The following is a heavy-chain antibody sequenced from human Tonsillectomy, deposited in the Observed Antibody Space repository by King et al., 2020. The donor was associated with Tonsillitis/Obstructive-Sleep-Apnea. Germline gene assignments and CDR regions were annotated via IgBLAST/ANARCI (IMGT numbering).Heavy chain of an antibody. Sequence: ITLKESGPTLVKPTQTLTLTCTFSGFSLSTSAVGVGWIRQPPGMALEWLALIYWDDDKRYSPSLKSRLTITKDTSKNQVVLTMTNMDPVDTATYFCVPLADGSGSYYTTHFDYWGQGTLVTVSS. V-gene: IGHV2-5*02. CDR3: VPLADGSGSYYTTHFDY. D-gene: IGHD3-10*01. J-gene: IGHJ4*02. CDR1: GFSLSTSAVG. CDR2: IYWDDDK.